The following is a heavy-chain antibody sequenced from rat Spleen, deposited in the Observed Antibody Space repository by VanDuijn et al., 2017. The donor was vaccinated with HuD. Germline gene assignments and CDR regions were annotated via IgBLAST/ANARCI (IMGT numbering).Heavy chain of an antibody. J-gene: IGHJ1*01. CDR2: IIYDGSST. Sequence: EVQLVESGGGLVQPGRSLKLSCAASGFTFSDYNMAWVRQAPKKGLEWVATIIYDGSSTYYRDSVKGRFTISRDNAKNTQYLQMDSLRSEDTATYYCARKMYTTDYYWCFDFWGPGTMVTVSS. V-gene: IGHV5-7*01. CDR3: ARKMYTTDYYWCFDF. CDR1: GFTFSDYN. D-gene: IGHD1-6*01.